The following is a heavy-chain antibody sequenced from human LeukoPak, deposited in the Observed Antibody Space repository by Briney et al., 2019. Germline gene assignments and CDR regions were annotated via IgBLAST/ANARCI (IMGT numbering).Heavy chain of an antibody. Sequence: ASETLSLTCTVSGGSISSSSYYWGWIRQPPGKGLEWIGSIYYTGSTYYNPSLKSRVTISVDTSKNQFPLKLRSVTGADTAVYYCARHTDIAPPSSLKYWGQGTLVTVSS. CDR3: ARHTDIAPPSSLKY. CDR2: IYYTGST. J-gene: IGHJ4*02. D-gene: IGHD6-13*01. CDR1: GGSISSSSYY. V-gene: IGHV4-39*01.